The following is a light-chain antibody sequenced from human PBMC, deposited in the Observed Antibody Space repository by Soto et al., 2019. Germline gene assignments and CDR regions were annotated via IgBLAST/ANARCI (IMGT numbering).Light chain of an antibody. CDR1: QRVLFANTNNR. CDR3: HQYYDIPWT. J-gene: IGKJ1*01. CDR2: WAS. V-gene: IGKV4-1*01. Sequence: DIVVTQSPDSLAVSLGERATINCKSSQRVLFANTNNRLAWYQQQPGQPPKLLLYWASTRESGVPDRFSGSGSGTDFTLTISSLQAEDVAVYSCHQYYDIPWTFGHGTRVDIK.